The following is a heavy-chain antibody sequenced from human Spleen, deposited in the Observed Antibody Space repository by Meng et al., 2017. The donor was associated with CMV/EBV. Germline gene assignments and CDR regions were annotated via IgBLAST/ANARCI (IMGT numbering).Heavy chain of an antibody. CDR1: GFTFSSYS. CDR3: ARDVRGPDYYYGMDP. V-gene: IGHV3-21*06. J-gene: IGHJ5*02. CDR2: ISTTSAYI. Sequence: GESLKISCAASGFTFSSYSMNWVRQAPGKGLEWVSHISTTSAYIDYADSVKGRFTISRDNARNSLFLQMNSLRAEDTAVYYCARDVRGPDYYYGMDPWGQGTLVTVSS. D-gene: IGHD3-10*01.